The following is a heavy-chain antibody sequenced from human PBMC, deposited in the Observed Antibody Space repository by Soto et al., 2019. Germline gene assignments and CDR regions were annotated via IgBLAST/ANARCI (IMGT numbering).Heavy chain of an antibody. CDR3: ARGNPFNYAGFDV. CDR2: MNAKSGDT. Sequence: GASVKVSCKASGYTFSDFDINWLRQASGQGPEWMGWMNAKSGDTFFAQRFQGKFNMTWDTSLSTAYMEVGSLTSDDTAMYYCARGNPFNYAGFDVWGQGTTVTVSS. J-gene: IGHJ6*02. V-gene: IGHV1-8*01. CDR1: GYTFSDFD. D-gene: IGHD3-16*01.